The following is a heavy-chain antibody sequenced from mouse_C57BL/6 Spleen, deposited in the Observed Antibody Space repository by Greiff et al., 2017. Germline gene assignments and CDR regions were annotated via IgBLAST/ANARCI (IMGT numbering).Heavy chain of an antibody. CDR2: IDPETGGT. CDR1: GYTFTDYE. D-gene: IGHD2-4*01. J-gene: IGHJ2*01. Sequence: QVQLKQSGAELVRPGASVTLSCKASGYTFTDYEMHWVKQTPVHGLEWIGAIDPETGGTAYNQKFKGKAILTADKSSSTAYMELRSLTSEDSAVYYCTRQGIYYDYFYYFDYWGQGTTLTVSS. V-gene: IGHV1-15*01. CDR3: TRQGIYYDYFYYFDY.